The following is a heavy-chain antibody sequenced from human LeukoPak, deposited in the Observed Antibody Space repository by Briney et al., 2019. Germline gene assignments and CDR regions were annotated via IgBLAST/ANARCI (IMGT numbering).Heavy chain of an antibody. J-gene: IGHJ3*02. CDR1: GFTVSNNY. Sequence: PGGSLRLSCAASGFTVSNNYMSWVRQAPGYGLEWVSVIYKVGNTFYADFVKGRFTISRDNSKNTLYLQMNSLRAEDTALYYCGRGLVVGGTGVWAFDIWGQGTMVTVSS. CDR3: GRGLVVGGTGVWAFDI. V-gene: IGHV3-66*01. D-gene: IGHD1-26*01. CDR2: IYKVGNT.